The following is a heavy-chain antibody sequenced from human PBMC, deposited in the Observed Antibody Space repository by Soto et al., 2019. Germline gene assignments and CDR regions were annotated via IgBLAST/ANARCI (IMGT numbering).Heavy chain of an antibody. D-gene: IGHD6-13*01. CDR3: ASKVAAAGFDGAGVDV. J-gene: IGHJ6*02. CDR2: IIPIFGTA. CDR1: GGTFSSYA. V-gene: IGHV1-69*12. Sequence: QVQLVQSGAAVKKPGSSVKVSCKASGGTFSSYAISWVRQAPGQGLEWMGGIIPIFGTANYAQKFQGRVTITADESTSTAYMELSSLRSEDTAVYYCASKVAAAGFDGAGVDVWGQGTTVTVSS.